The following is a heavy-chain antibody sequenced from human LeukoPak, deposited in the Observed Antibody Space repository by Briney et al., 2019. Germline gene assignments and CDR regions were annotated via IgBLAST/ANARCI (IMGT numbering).Heavy chain of an antibody. J-gene: IGHJ4*02. Sequence: SETLSLTCSVSGGSISSSSYYWGWIRQPPGKGLEWIGSIYYSGSTYYNSSLKSRVTISVDTSKTHFPLRLNSVTAADTAVYYCARRRVSTAFDYWGQGTLVTVSS. V-gene: IGHV4-39*02. CDR2: IYYSGST. CDR1: GGSISSSSYY. CDR3: ARRRVSTAFDY. D-gene: IGHD4-17*01.